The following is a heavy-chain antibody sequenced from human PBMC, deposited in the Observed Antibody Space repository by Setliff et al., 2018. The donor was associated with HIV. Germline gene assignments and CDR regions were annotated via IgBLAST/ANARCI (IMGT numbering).Heavy chain of an antibody. J-gene: IGHJ6*02. Sequence: PSETLSLTCTVSDDSVSTFYWNWIRQPPGKGLEWIGYISNYGSPSYSPSLESRVTILLDTSKNQFSLRLNSATAADTAVYYCARRLQFLEFLHGVGGLDVWGQGTTVTVSS. CDR3: ARRLQFLEFLHGVGGLDV. CDR1: DDSVSTFY. CDR2: ISNYGSP. D-gene: IGHD3-3*01. V-gene: IGHV4-4*08.